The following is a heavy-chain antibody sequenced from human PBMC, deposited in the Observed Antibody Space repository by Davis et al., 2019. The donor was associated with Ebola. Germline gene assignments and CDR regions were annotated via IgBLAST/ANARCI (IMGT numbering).Heavy chain of an antibody. CDR2: IIALLGIA. V-gene: IGHV1-69*02. D-gene: IGHD1-26*01. CDR3: ARTSIVGTTTTASDI. Sequence: AASVKVSCKASGGTFSSYTIGWVRQAPGQGLEWMGRIIALLGIATNAQKFQGRVTMTTDTSTGTAYMELRSLRSDDTAVYFRARTSIVGTTTTASDIWGQGTMVTVSS. J-gene: IGHJ3*02. CDR1: GGTFSSYT.